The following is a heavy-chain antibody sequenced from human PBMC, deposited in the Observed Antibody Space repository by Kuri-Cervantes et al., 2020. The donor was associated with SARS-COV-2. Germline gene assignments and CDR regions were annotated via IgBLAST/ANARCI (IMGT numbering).Heavy chain of an antibody. CDR2: INLNSGGT. J-gene: IGHJ3*02. CDR1: GYTFTDYY. Sequence: ASVKVSCMASGYTFTDYYMHGVRQAPGQGLEWMGWINLNSGGTNSAQKLQGWVIMTSDTSISPASMELRRLRSDDTAVYYCARGPSWNYIWGTYRGEWKTFDIWGQGTMVTVSS. D-gene: IGHD3-16*02. V-gene: IGHV1-2*04. CDR3: ARGPSWNYIWGTYRGEWKTFDI.